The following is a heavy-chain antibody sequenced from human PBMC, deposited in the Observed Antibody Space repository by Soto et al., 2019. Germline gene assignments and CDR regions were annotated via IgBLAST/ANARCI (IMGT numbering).Heavy chain of an antibody. CDR2: IIPIFGTA. CDR1: GGTFSSYA. V-gene: IGHV1-69*13. D-gene: IGHD3-10*01. J-gene: IGHJ5*02. Sequence: SVKVSCKASGGTFSSYAISWVRQAPGQGLEWMGGIIPIFGTANYAQKFQGRVTITADESTSTAYMELSSLRSEDTAVYYCARRITMVRSRNWFDPWGQGTLVTVSS. CDR3: ARRITMVRSRNWFDP.